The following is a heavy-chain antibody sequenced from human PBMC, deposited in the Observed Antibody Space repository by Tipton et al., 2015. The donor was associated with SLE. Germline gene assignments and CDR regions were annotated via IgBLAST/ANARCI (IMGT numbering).Heavy chain of an antibody. CDR3: ARHAAGLWSGYYPY. CDR1: GGSISSGGYY. V-gene: IGHV4-31*03. CDR2: IYYSGST. Sequence: TLSLTCTVSGGSISSGGYYWSWIRQYPGKGLEWIGYIYYSGSTYYNPSLKSRVTISVDTSKNQFSLKLSSVTAADTAVYYCARHAAGLWSGYYPYWGQGTLVTVSS. D-gene: IGHD3-3*01. J-gene: IGHJ4*02.